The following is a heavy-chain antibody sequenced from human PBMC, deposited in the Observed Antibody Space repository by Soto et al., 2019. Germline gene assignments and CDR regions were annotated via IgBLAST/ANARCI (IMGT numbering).Heavy chain of an antibody. J-gene: IGHJ2*01. Sequence: QVQLQQWGAGPLRPLETLSLTCGVSGGSFSGYYWAWIRQSPGKGLEWIGEINDRGSINYNPSLKSHVSISVDTSKNHYSLNLRSVTAADTAVYYCARESHDILTGPPWVWYFDLWGRGTLVTVSS. CDR3: ARESHDILTGPPWVWYFDL. D-gene: IGHD3-9*01. V-gene: IGHV4-34*01. CDR1: GGSFSGYY. CDR2: INDRGSI.